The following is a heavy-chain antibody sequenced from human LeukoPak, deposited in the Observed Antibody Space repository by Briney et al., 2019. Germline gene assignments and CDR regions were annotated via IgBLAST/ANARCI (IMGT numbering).Heavy chain of an antibody. D-gene: IGHD5-24*01. J-gene: IGHJ4*02. V-gene: IGHV4-34*01. CDR1: GGSFSGFY. CDR3: ARGLGEGYPDS. CDR2: VNHSRGT. Sequence: SETLSLTCAVHGGSFSGFYWTWMRQPPGKGPEWIGEVNHSRGTNYNPSLKSRVTISEGTSKNQFSLNLTSVTAADTAVYYCARGLGEGYPDSWGQGTLVTVSS.